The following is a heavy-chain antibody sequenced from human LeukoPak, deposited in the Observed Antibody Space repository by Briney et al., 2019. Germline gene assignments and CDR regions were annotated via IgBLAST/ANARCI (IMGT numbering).Heavy chain of an antibody. Sequence: ASVKVSCKGSGYTFTRYDINWVRQATGQGPEWVGWMNPNSGDTGYAQKFQGRVTLTRNTSISTAYMELSSLTSEDTAVYYCATEGPVVPAANADRWFDPWGQGTLVTVSS. J-gene: IGHJ5*02. CDR3: ATEGPVVPAANADRWFDP. D-gene: IGHD2-2*01. CDR2: MNPNSGDT. CDR1: GYTFTRYD. V-gene: IGHV1-8*01.